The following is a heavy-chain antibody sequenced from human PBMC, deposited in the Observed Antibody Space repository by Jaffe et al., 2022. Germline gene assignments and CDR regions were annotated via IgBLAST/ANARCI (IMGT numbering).Heavy chain of an antibody. Sequence: QVQLVESGGGVVQPGGSLRLSCAASGFTFSSYGMHWVRQAPGKGLEWVAFIRYDGSNKYYADSVKGRFTISRDNSKNTLYLQMNSLRAEDTAVYYCAKDYYDSSGYYPGGLHYYYYMDVWGKGTTVTVSS. V-gene: IGHV3-30*02. CDR3: AKDYYDSSGYYPGGLHYYYYMDV. J-gene: IGHJ6*03. D-gene: IGHD3-22*01. CDR2: IRYDGSNK. CDR1: GFTFSSYG.